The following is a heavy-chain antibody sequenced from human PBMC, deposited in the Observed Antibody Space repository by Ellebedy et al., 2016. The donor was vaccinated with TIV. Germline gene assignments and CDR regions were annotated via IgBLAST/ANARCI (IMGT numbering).Heavy chain of an antibody. CDR3: ARGGASSKWFDF. D-gene: IGHD2-2*01. CDR1: DGSISGHY. Sequence: MPSETLSLTCTIPDGSISGHYWSWIRQTPGTGLEWIGFFHDSGTTNYNPSLKSRVTISVETSKNQFSLNLSSVTAADTAVYYCARGGASSKWFDFWSQGTLVTVSS. CDR2: FHDSGTT. J-gene: IGHJ5*01. V-gene: IGHV4-59*11.